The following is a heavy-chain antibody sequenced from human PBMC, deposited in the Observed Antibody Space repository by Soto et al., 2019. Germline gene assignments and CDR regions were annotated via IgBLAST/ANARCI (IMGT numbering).Heavy chain of an antibody. D-gene: IGHD2-15*01. V-gene: IGHV4-31*03. J-gene: IGHJ5*02. CDR3: ARVSIGSGGGGVRFDP. CDR1: GGSISSGGYY. CDR2: IYYSGST. Sequence: QVQLQESGPGLVKPSQTLSLTCTVSGGSISSGGYYWSWIRQHPGKGLEWIGYIYYSGSTYYNPSLKRRVTLSVDTSKNQFSLKLSSVTAADTAVYYCARVSIGSGGGGVRFDPWGQGTLVTVSS.